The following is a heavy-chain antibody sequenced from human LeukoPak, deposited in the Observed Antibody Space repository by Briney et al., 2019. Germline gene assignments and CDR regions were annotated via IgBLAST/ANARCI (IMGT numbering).Heavy chain of an antibody. V-gene: IGHV3-23*01. D-gene: IGHD4/OR15-4a*01. CDR2: ISGSGVNT. Sequence: RGSLRLSCAASGFTFDNYAMNWVRQAPGKGLEWVLGISGSGVNTYYADSVKGRFTISRDNSKNTLYLQLNSLRGEDTAIYYCARDTSFNYGAHAMDVWGQGTTVTVSS. CDR3: ARDTSFNYGAHAMDV. CDR1: GFTFDNYA. J-gene: IGHJ6*02.